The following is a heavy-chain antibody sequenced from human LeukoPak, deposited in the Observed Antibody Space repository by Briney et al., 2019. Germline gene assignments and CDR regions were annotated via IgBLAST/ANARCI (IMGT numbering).Heavy chain of an antibody. CDR2: IYYSGST. V-gene: IGHV4-59*01. J-gene: IGHJ6*04. D-gene: IGHD2-15*01. Sequence: SSETLSLTCTASGGSISSYYWSWIRQPPGKGLEWIGYIYYSGSTNYNPSLKSRVTISVDTSKNQFSLKLSSVTAADTAVYYCARDPGPYCSGGSCYYYGMDVWGKGTTVTVSS. CDR3: ARDPGPYCSGGSCYYYGMDV. CDR1: GGSISSYY.